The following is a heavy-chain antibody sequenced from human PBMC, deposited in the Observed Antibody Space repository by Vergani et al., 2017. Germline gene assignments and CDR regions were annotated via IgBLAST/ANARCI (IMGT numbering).Heavy chain of an antibody. Sequence: VHLLESGGGLVKPGGSLRLSCAASGFSFSDHYMTWIRQAPGKGLEWVSYISNSGNTIEYADSVKGRFSISRDNAKSSLFLQMDSLRAEDTAVYYCARDHRDYNNYPGTFDIWGQGSMVTVSS. J-gene: IGHJ3*02. CDR1: GFSFSDHY. V-gene: IGHV3-11*01. CDR3: ARDHRDYNNYPGTFDI. CDR2: ISNSGNTI. D-gene: IGHD5-24*01.